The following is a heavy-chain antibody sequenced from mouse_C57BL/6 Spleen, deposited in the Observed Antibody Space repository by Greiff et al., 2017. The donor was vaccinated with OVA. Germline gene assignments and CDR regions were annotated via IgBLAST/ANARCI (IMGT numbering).Heavy chain of an antibody. CDR2: IDPENGDT. V-gene: IGHV14-4*01. CDR1: GFNIKDDY. Sequence: EVQLQESGAELVRPGASVKLSCTASGFNIKDDYMHWVKQRPEQGLEWIGWIDPENGDTEYASKFQGKATITADTSSNTAYLQLSSLTSEDTAVYYCTTPFRFAYWGQGTLVTVSA. J-gene: IGHJ3*01. CDR3: TTPFRFAY.